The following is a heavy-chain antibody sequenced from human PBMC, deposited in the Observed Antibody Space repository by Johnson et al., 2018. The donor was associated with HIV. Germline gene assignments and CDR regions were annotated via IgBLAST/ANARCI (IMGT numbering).Heavy chain of an antibody. D-gene: IGHD6-13*01. Sequence: VQLVESGGGLVQPGGSLRLSCAASGFTFSSYAMSWVRQAPGNGLEWVSAISGSGGSTCYADSVKGRFPISRDHSKNTLYLQMGSLRAEDMAVYYCARGVSSWIAPSDAFDIWGQGTMVTVSS. J-gene: IGHJ3*02. CDR3: ARGVSSWIAPSDAFDI. CDR1: GFTFSSYA. V-gene: IGHV3-23*04. CDR2: ISGSGGST.